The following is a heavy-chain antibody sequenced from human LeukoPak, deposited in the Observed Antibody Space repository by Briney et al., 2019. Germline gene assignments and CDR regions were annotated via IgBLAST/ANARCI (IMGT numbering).Heavy chain of an antibody. CDR1: GDTVSSNTAA. Sequence: SQTLSLTCAISGDTVSSNTAAWNWIRQSPSRGLEWLGRTYYRSTWYNDYAVSVRGRITVNPDTSKNQFSLHLNSVTPEDTAVYYCARRLTQYDCFDPWGQGILVTVSS. J-gene: IGHJ5*02. CDR3: ARRLTQYDCFDP. V-gene: IGHV6-1*01. D-gene: IGHD2-2*01. CDR2: TYYRSTWYN.